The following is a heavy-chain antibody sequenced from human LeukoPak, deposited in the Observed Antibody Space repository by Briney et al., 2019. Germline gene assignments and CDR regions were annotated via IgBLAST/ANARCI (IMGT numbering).Heavy chain of an antibody. J-gene: IGHJ4*02. CDR2: INPNSGDT. Sequence: ASVKVSCKTSGYTFPGYYAHWVRQAPGQGLEWMGWINPNSGDTNYAEKFQSSVTMTRDTYISTAYMELSRLRYDDTAVYYCARAPGLFSFTWFAYWGQGTLVTVSS. CDR3: ARAPGLFSFTWFAY. CDR1: GYTFPGYY. V-gene: IGHV1-2*02. D-gene: IGHD3-10*01.